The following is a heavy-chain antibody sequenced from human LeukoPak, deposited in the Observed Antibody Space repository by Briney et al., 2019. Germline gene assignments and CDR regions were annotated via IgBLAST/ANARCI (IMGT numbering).Heavy chain of an antibody. CDR3: ARGGYDFWSANRLGYFDL. V-gene: IGHV4-34*01. CDR1: GESFSGYY. D-gene: IGHD3-3*01. Sequence: SETLSLTCAVYGESFSGYYWSWIRQPPGKGLEWIGEINHSGSTNYNPSLKSRVTISVDTSKNQFSLKLSSVTAADTAVYYCARGGYDFWSANRLGYFDLWGRGTLVTVSS. J-gene: IGHJ2*01. CDR2: INHSGST.